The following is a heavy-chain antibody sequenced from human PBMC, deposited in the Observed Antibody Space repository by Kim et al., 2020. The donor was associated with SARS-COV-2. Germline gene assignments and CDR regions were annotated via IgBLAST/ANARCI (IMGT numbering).Heavy chain of an antibody. CDR1: GFAFSDHY. Sequence: GGSLRLSCTASGFAFSDHYMDWVRQAPGKGLEWVGRIRVKGYGYSTEYAASVRGRFTISRDDSKNSLFLQMNSLKIEDTAVYFCCRGGSSYGIDGYYVPWPYRSQGSLVTVYS. V-gene: IGHV3-72*01. CDR3: CRGGSSYGIDGYYVPWPY. J-gene: IGHJ4*02. D-gene: IGHD3-22*01. CDR2: IRVKGYGYST.